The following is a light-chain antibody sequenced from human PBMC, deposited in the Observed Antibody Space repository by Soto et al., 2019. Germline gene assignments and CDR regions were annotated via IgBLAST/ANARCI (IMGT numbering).Light chain of an antibody. Sequence: EIVLTQSPGTLSLSPGERATLSCRASQSVSSSYLAWYQQKPGQAPRLLIYGASSTATGIPERFSSSGSGTDFTLTISRLEPEDIAVYYCQQYGSSLWTFDQGTMVEIK. CDR1: QSVSSSY. J-gene: IGKJ1*01. CDR2: GAS. CDR3: QQYGSSLWT. V-gene: IGKV3-20*01.